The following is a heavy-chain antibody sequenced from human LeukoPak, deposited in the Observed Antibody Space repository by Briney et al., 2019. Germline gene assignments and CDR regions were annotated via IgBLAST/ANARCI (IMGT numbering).Heavy chain of an antibody. CDR2: IYYSGST. V-gene: IGHV4-31*03. Sequence: SETLSLTCTVSGGSISSGGYYWSWIRQHPGKGLEWIGYIYYSGSTYYNPSLKSRVTISVDTSKNQFSLKLGSVTAADTAVYYCARGSRGSGSYYATFFDYWGQGTLVTVSS. D-gene: IGHD3-10*01. J-gene: IGHJ4*02. CDR1: GGSISSGGYY. CDR3: ARGSRGSGSYYATFFDY.